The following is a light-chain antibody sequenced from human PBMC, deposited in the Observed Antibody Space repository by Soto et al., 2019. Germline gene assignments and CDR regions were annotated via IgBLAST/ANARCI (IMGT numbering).Light chain of an antibody. Sequence: QSALTQHASVSGSPGQSITISCTGTSSDVGGYNYVSWYQQQSGKAPKLMIHEVSNRPSGVSSRFSGSKSGNTASLTISGLQAEDEADYYCSSYTSSRAYVFGIGTKVTVL. V-gene: IGLV2-14*01. CDR1: SSDVGGYNY. J-gene: IGLJ1*01. CDR3: SSYTSSRAYV. CDR2: EVS.